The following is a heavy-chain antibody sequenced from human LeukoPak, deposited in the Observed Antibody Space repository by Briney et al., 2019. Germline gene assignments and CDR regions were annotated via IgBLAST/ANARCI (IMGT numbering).Heavy chain of an antibody. CDR2: ISASGGST. Sequence: GGSLRLSCAASGFTFSNNAMSWVRQAPGKGLEWVSSISASGGSTSYADSVKGRFTFSRDNSKNTLYLQMNSLRAEDTAVYYCATRVGLTRYWYFDLWGRGTLVTVSS. V-gene: IGHV3-23*01. J-gene: IGHJ2*01. CDR1: GFTFSNNA. CDR3: ATRVGLTRYWYFDL.